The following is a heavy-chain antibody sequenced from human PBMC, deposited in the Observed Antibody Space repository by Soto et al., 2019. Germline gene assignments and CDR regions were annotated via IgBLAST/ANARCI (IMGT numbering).Heavy chain of an antibody. CDR3: AKDRITGTAGGMDV. Sequence: QVQLVESGGGVVQPGRSLRLSCAASGFTFSSYGMHWVRQALGKGLEWVAVISYDGSNKYYADSVKGRFTISRDNSKNTLYLQMNSLRAEDTAVYYCAKDRITGTAGGMDVWGQGTTVTVSS. V-gene: IGHV3-30*18. CDR2: ISYDGSNK. CDR1: GFTFSSYG. D-gene: IGHD1-20*01. J-gene: IGHJ6*02.